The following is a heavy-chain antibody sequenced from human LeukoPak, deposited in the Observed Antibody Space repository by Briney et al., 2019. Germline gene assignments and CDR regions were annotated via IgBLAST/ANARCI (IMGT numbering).Heavy chain of an antibody. CDR3: ARAVTSTEGY. CDR1: GFVFSSYW. V-gene: IGHV3-7*03. CDR2: INEGGSGK. Sequence: GGSLRLSCAASGFVFSSYWMTWVRQAPGKGLEWVASINEGGSGKYYVDSVKGRFTISRDNAQKLLYLEMHSLRAEDTAVYYCARAVTSTEGYWGQGTLVTVSS. D-gene: IGHD4-17*01. J-gene: IGHJ4*02.